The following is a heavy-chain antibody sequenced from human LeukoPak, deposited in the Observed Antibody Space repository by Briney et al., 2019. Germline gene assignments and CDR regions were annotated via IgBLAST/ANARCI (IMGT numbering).Heavy chain of an antibody. J-gene: IGHJ3*02. Sequence: GGSLRLSCAASGFTFSSYGMHWVRQAPGKGLEWVAFIRYDGSNKYYADSVKGRFTISRDNSKNTLYLQMNSLRAEDTAVYYCAKDLSIMRAFDIWGQGTMVTVSS. V-gene: IGHV3-30*02. D-gene: IGHD3-16*01. CDR2: IRYDGSNK. CDR3: AKDLSIMRAFDI. CDR1: GFTFSSYG.